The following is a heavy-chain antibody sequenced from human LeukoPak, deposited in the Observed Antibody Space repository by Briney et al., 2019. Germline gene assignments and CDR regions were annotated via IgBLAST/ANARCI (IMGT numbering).Heavy chain of an antibody. V-gene: IGHV1-8*01. Sequence: ASVKVSCKASGYTFTSYDINWVRQATGQGLEWMGWMNPNSGNTGYAQKFQGRVTMTRDASISTAYMELSSLRSEDTAVYYCASSSSWSGVWFDPWGQGTLVTVSS. CDR3: ASSSSWSGVWFDP. J-gene: IGHJ5*02. CDR1: GYTFTSYD. CDR2: MNPNSGNT. D-gene: IGHD6-13*01.